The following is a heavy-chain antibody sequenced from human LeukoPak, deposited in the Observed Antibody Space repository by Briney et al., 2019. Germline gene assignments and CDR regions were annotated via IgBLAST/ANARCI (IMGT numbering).Heavy chain of an antibody. CDR2: ISSSSSYI. CDR3: ATLGGLLFDY. Sequence: SGGSLRLSCAASGFTFRNHAMNWVRQAPGKGLEWVSSISSSSSYIYYADSVKGRFTISRDNAKNSLCLQMNSLRAEDTAVYYCATLGGLLFDYWGQGTLVTVSS. V-gene: IGHV3-21*01. CDR1: GFTFRNHA. J-gene: IGHJ4*02. D-gene: IGHD2-15*01.